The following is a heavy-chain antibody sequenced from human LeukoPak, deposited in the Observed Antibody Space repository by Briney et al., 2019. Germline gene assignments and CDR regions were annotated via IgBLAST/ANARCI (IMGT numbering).Heavy chain of an antibody. V-gene: IGHV5-51*01. CDR1: GYSFTSYW. D-gene: IGHD2-15*01. CDR3: ARQVRGYCSGGSCYSAHDFDY. CDR2: IYPGDSDT. Sequence: GESLKISCKGSGYSFTSYWIGRGRQMPGKGLEWMGIIYPGDSDTRYSPYFQGQVTISADKSISTAYLQWSSLKASDTAMYYCARQVRGYCSGGSCYSAHDFDYWGQGTLVTVSS. J-gene: IGHJ4*02.